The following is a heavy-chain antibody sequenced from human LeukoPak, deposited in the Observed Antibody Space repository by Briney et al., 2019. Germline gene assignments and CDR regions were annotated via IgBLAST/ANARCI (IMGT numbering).Heavy chain of an antibody. CDR3: ANINYGDYVAGSV. D-gene: IGHD4-17*01. CDR1: GFTFSNYA. CDR2: ISGSGGST. Sequence: GGSLRLSCAASGFTFSNYAMSWVRQAPGEGLEWVSTISGSGGSTYYADSVKGRFTISRDNSKNTLYLQMNSLRAEDTAVYYCANINYGDYVAGSVWGQGTLVTVSS. J-gene: IGHJ4*02. V-gene: IGHV3-23*01.